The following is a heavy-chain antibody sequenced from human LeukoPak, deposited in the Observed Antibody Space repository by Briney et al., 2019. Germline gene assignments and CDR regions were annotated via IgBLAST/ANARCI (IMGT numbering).Heavy chain of an antibody. CDR2: INHSGST. V-gene: IGHV4-34*01. J-gene: IGHJ4*02. CDR1: GGSFSGYY. CDR3: AINGPSYTIDY. D-gene: IGHD1-26*01. Sequence: SETLSLTCAVYGGSFSGYYWSWIRQPPGKGLEWIGEINHSGSTNYNPSLKSRVTISVDTSKNQFSLKLTSVTAADTAVYYCAINGPSYTIDYWGQGILVTVSS.